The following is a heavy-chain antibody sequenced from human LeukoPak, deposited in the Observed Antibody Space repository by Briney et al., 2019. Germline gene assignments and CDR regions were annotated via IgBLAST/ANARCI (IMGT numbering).Heavy chain of an antibody. J-gene: IGHJ5*02. CDR2: IHYSGST. CDR1: GGSVSSGSYY. Sequence: SETLSLTCTVSGGSVSSGSYYWSWIRQPPGKGLEWIGHIHYSGSTNYIPSLKSRVTISIDTSKNQFSLKLSSVTAADTAVYYCATGYYFGWFDPWGQGTLVTVSS. D-gene: IGHD3-22*01. V-gene: IGHV4-61*01. CDR3: ATGYYFGWFDP.